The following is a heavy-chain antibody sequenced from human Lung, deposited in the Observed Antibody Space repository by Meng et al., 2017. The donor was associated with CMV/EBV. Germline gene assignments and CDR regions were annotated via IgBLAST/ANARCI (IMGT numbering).Heavy chain of an antibody. CDR2: IYSGGST. V-gene: IGHV3-66*02. D-gene: IGHD3-10*01. J-gene: IGHJ3*02. Sequence: GESLKISCAASGFTVSSNYMSWVRQAPGKGLEWVSVIYSGGSTYYADSVKGRFTISRDNSKNTLYLQMNSLRAEDTAVYYFSMDPGSGVDIWGQGAMVTVSS. CDR3: SMDPGSGVDI. CDR1: GFTVSSNY.